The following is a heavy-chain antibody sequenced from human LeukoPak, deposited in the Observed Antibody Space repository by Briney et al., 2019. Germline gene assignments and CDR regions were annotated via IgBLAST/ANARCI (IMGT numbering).Heavy chain of an antibody. Sequence: GGSLRLSCAASGFTFSSYAMSWVRQAPGKGLEWVSAISGSGGSTYYADSVKSRFTISRDNSKNTLYLQMTSLRAEDTAVYYCAKDAIFGVVLYDYWGQGTLVTVSS. CDR1: GFTFSSYA. CDR3: AKDAIFGVVLYDY. D-gene: IGHD3-3*01. J-gene: IGHJ4*02. CDR2: ISGSGGST. V-gene: IGHV3-23*01.